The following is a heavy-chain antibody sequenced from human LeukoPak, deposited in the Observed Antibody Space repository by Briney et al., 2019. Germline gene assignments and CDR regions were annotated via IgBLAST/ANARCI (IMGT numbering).Heavy chain of an antibody. CDR1: GFTFSDYY. D-gene: IGHD1-26*01. V-gene: IGHV3-11*01. CDR2: ISSSGSTI. CDR3: AKRDSGSYYAPFDY. J-gene: IGHJ4*02. Sequence: GGSLRLSCAASGFTFSDYYMSWIRQAPGKGLEWGSYISSSGSTIYYADSVKGRFTISRDNAKNTLYLQMNSLRAEDTAVYYWAKRDSGSYYAPFDYWGQGTLVTVSS.